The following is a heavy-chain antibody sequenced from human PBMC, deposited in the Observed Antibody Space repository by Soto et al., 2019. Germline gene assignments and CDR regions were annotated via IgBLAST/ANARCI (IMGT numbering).Heavy chain of an antibody. V-gene: IGHV3-23*01. Sequence: EVQLLESGGGLGQPGGSLRLSCVASGFSFSTYAMSWVRQAPGKGLEWVSVISGSGGTTYYADSVKGRLTISRDNSKNTLYLQMNSLRVEDMAEYYCARSATTGTRAFDIWGQGTMVAVSS. CDR2: ISGSGGTT. J-gene: IGHJ3*02. D-gene: IGHD1-1*01. CDR1: GFSFSTYA. CDR3: ARSATTGTRAFDI.